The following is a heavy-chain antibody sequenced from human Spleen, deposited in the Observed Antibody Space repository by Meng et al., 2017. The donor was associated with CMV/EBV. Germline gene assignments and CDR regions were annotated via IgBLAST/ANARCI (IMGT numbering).Heavy chain of an antibody. CDR3: GHLDGTTWYYSDL. Sequence: FSGVSFTTSSVAVGWIRQPPGKALEWLAHIYRNGDKYYSTSLKSRLTITKDTSENQVVLTMTNVDPVDTATYYCGHLDGTTWYYSDLWGQGTLVTVSS. V-gene: IGHV2-5*01. D-gene: IGHD6-13*01. J-gene: IGHJ4*02. CDR2: IYRNGDK. CDR1: GVSFTTSSVA.